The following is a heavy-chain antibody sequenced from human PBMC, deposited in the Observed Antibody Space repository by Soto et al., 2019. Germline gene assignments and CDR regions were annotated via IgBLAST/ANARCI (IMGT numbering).Heavy chain of an antibody. CDR1: GYTFTSYD. J-gene: IGHJ6*02. Sequence: QVQLVQSGAEVKKPGASVKVSCKASGYTFTSYDINWVRQAPGQGLEWMGWMNPNSGNTGYAQKFQGRVTMTRNTSISTAYRELSSLRSEDTAVYYCARGHVAVAGAYYYYCMDVWGQGTTVTVSS. D-gene: IGHD6-19*01. CDR3: ARGHVAVAGAYYYYCMDV. V-gene: IGHV1-8*01. CDR2: MNPNSGNT.